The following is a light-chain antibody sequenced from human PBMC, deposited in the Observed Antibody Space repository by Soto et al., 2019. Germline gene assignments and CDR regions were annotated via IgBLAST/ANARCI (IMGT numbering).Light chain of an antibody. Sequence: EIVLTQSPGTLSLSPGERATLSCRASQGVSSSLAWYQQKPGQAPRLLIYDASNRATGIPARFSGSGSGTDFTLTISSLEPEDFAVYYCQQRSNWPLTFGGGTKVEIK. CDR3: QQRSNWPLT. J-gene: IGKJ4*01. CDR2: DAS. V-gene: IGKV3-11*01. CDR1: QGVSSS.